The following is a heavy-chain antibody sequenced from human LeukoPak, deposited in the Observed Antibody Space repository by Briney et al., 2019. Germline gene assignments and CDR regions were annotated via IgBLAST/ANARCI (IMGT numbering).Heavy chain of an antibody. CDR2: IYYSGSP. Sequence: SETLSLTCTVSGGSISSHDWSWIRQPPGKGLEWIGYIYYSGSPNYNPSLKSRVTISVDTSKNQFSLKLSSVTAADTAVYYCARGRYYYDTPAASFDYWGQGTLVTVSS. J-gene: IGHJ4*02. D-gene: IGHD3-22*01. CDR1: GGSISSHD. V-gene: IGHV4-59*11. CDR3: ARGRYYYDTPAASFDY.